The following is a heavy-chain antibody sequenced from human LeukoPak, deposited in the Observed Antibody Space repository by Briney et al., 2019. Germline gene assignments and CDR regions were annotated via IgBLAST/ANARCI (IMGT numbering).Heavy chain of an antibody. CDR3: ARARADSSGYYSDY. CDR2: IYYSGST. J-gene: IGHJ4*02. V-gene: IGHV4-61*08. D-gene: IGHD3-22*01. CDR1: GGSISSGGYY. Sequence: NPSETLSLTCTVSGGSISSGGYYWSWIRQHPGKGLEWIGYIYYSGSTNYNPSLKSRVTISVDTSKNQFSLKLSSETAADTAVYYGARARADSSGYYSDYWGQGTLVTVSS.